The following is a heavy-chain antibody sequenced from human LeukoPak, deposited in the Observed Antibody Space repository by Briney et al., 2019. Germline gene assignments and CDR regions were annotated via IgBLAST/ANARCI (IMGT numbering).Heavy chain of an antibody. CDR3: ARGQWLVSSNWFDP. J-gene: IGHJ5*02. Sequence: SETLSLTCTVSGYSISSGYYWGWIRQPPGKGLEWIGSIYHSGSTYYNPSLKGRVTISVDTSKNQFSLKLSSVTAADTAVYYCARGQWLVSSNWFDPWGQGTLVTVSS. CDR2: IYHSGST. CDR1: GYSISSGYY. V-gene: IGHV4-38-2*02. D-gene: IGHD6-19*01.